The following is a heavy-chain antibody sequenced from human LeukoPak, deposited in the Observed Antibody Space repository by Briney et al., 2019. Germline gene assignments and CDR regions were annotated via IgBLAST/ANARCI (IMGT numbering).Heavy chain of an antibody. Sequence: TGGSLRLSCAASGFTFSSYWMSWVRQAPGKGLEWVANIKQDGSEKYYVDSVKGRFTISRDNAKNSLFLQMNSLRVEDTAIYYCAKDGVETYSGVSFFDYWGQGTLVTVSS. J-gene: IGHJ4*02. V-gene: IGHV3-7*03. D-gene: IGHD2-15*01. CDR2: IKQDGSEK. CDR1: GFTFSSYW. CDR3: AKDGVETYSGVSFFDY.